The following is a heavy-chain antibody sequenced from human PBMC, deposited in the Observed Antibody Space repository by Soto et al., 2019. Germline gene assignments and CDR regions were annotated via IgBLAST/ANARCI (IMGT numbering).Heavy chain of an antibody. CDR1: GDSISTVDYF. V-gene: IGHV4-30-4*01. CDR3: ARGRYCPTRSCFPNWFDS. CDR2: IYKSATT. D-gene: IGHD2-15*01. Sequence: SETLSLTCSVSGDSISTVDYFWAWIRQPPGQALEYIGYIYKSATTYYNPSFESRVAISLDTSKSQFSLNVTSVTAADTAVYFCARGRYCPTRSCFPNWFDSWGQGTLVTVSS. J-gene: IGHJ5*01.